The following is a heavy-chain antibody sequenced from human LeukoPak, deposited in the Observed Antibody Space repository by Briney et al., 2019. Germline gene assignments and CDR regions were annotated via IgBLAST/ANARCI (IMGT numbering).Heavy chain of an antibody. J-gene: IGHJ4*02. CDR2: ISYDGSNK. Sequence: GGSLRLSCAASGFTFSSYSMNWVRQAPGKGLEWVAVISYDGSNKYYADSVKGRFTISRDNSKNTLYLQMNSLRAEDTAVYYCASYGIVGATGFDYWGQGTLVTVSS. CDR3: ASYGIVGATGFDY. CDR1: GFTFSSYS. D-gene: IGHD1-26*01. V-gene: IGHV3-30*03.